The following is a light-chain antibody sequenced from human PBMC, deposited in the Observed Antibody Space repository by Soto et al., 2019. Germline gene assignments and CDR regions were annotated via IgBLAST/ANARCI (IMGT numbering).Light chain of an antibody. V-gene: IGKV3-11*01. Sequence: EIVLTQSPATLSLSPGEIATLSCRASQSVGSYLAWFQQKPGQAPRLLIYDASNRATGIPARFSGSGSGTDFTLTISSLEPEDFAVYYCQQRSNWPYTFGQGTKLEIK. J-gene: IGKJ2*01. CDR2: DAS. CDR1: QSVGSY. CDR3: QQRSNWPYT.